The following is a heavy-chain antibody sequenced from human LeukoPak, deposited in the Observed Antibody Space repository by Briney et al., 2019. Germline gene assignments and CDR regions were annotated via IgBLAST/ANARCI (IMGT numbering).Heavy chain of an antibody. V-gene: IGHV3-23*01. J-gene: IGHJ4*02. D-gene: IGHD5-24*01. Sequence: GGSLRLSCVASGFTFGSYGMSWVRQAPGKGLEWVSGISGSGGSTYYADSVKGRFTISRDNSKKTLYLQMNSLRAEDTAVYYCAKNRGWLPFDYWGQGTLVTVSS. CDR1: GFTFGSYG. CDR3: AKNRGWLPFDY. CDR2: ISGSGGST.